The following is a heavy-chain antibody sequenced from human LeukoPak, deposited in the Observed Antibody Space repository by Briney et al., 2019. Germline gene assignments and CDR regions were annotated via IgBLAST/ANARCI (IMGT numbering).Heavy chain of an antibody. D-gene: IGHD4/OR15-4a*01. CDR1: GFTFSDYR. J-gene: IGHJ4*02. V-gene: IGHV3-21*01. CDR2: ISGSSSYI. CDR3: ARRVPYFDY. Sequence: PGGSLRLSCAASGFTFSDYRMTWVRQAPGKGLEWVSSISGSSSYIYYADSLKGRFTISRDNAKNSLFLQMNSLRAEDTAVYYCARRVPYFDYWGQGALVTVSS.